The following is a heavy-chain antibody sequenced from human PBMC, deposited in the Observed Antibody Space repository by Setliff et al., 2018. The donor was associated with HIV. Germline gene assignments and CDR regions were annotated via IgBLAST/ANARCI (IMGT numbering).Heavy chain of an antibody. Sequence: PSETLSLTCAVYGGSFSGYYWSWIRQPPGKGLEWIGEINHSGSTNYNPSLKSRVTISVDTSKNQFSLKLSSVTAADTAVYYCARGSDYYDSSGYYYAEYFQHWGQGTLVTVSS. V-gene: IGHV4-34*01. D-gene: IGHD3-22*01. CDR2: INHSGST. CDR3: ARGSDYYDSSGYYYAEYFQH. CDR1: GGSFSGYY. J-gene: IGHJ1*01.